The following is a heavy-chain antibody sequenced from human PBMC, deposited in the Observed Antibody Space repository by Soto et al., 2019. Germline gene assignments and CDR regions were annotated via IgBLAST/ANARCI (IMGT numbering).Heavy chain of an antibody. CDR2: ISYDGNYI. J-gene: IGHJ6*02. CDR1: GFTFSTYG. D-gene: IGHD5-12*01. CDR3: ARGSKAGDGYNSVDYYYYGMDV. V-gene: IGHV3-30*03. Sequence: QVQLVESGGGVVQPLRSLRLSCAVSGFTFSTYGMHWVRQAPGKGLEWVAVISYDGNYIYYADSVKGRFTISRDNSKYTLYLQMNSLRGEDTAVYYCARGSKAGDGYNSVDYYYYGMDVSGQGTTVTVSS.